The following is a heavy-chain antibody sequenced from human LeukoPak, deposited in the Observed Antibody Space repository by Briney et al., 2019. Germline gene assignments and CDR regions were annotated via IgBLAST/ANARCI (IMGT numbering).Heavy chain of an antibody. D-gene: IGHD3-10*01. Sequence: GSSVKVSCKASGGTFSSYAISWLRQAPGLGLEWMGRIIPIFGTANCAQKFQGRVTIPTDESTSTAYMELSSLRSEDTAVYYCAREMVRGVIPLPFDYWGQGTLVTVSS. V-gene: IGHV1-69*05. CDR1: GGTFSSYA. CDR3: AREMVRGVIPLPFDY. J-gene: IGHJ4*02. CDR2: IIPIFGTA.